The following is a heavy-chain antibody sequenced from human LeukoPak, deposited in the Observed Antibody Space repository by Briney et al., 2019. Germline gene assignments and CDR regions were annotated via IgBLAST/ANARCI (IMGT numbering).Heavy chain of an antibody. V-gene: IGHV1-69*05. D-gene: IGHD3-22*01. CDR1: GGTFSSYA. J-gene: IGHJ3*02. Sequence: GSSVKLSCKASGGTFSSYAISWVRQAPGQRLEWMGGSIPIFGTANYAKKFQGRITVTTDESTSTANKELSRLRSEDKAVYYCARGGYYYDKGGPGAFDIWGQGTMVTVSS. CDR3: ARGGYYYDKGGPGAFDI. CDR2: SIPIFGTA.